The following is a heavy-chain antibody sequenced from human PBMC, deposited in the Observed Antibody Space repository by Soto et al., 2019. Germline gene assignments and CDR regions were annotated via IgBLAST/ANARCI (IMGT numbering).Heavy chain of an antibody. V-gene: IGHV1-69*13. Sequence: ASVKVSCKASGGTFSSYAISWVRQAPGQGLEWMGGIIPICGTANYAQKFQGRVTITADESTSTAYMELSSLRSEDTAVYYCAREGALEMATITVYWGQGTLVTVSS. CDR1: GGTFSSYA. CDR3: AREGALEMATITVY. D-gene: IGHD5-12*01. CDR2: IIPICGTA. J-gene: IGHJ4*02.